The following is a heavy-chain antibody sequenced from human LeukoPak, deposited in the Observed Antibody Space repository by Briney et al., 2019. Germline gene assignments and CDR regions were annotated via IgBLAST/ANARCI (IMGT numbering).Heavy chain of an antibody. J-gene: IGHJ5*02. CDR3: ARQGEYSSSFSDYNWFDP. CDR1: GYTFASHW. Sequence: LGESLKISCKGAGYTFASHWIGWVRQMPGKGLEWMGIIYPGDSDTRYSPSFQGQVTISADKSISTAYLQWSSLKASDTAMYYCARQGEYSSSFSDYNWFDPWGQGTLVTVSS. D-gene: IGHD6-6*01. V-gene: IGHV5-51*01. CDR2: IYPGDSDT.